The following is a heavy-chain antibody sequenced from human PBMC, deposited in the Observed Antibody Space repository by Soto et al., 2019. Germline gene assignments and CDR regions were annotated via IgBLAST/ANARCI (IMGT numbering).Heavy chain of an antibody. CDR3: ARGGHIVATPCLYSGFDY. V-gene: IGHV5-51*01. CDR1: RYSFNTYW. D-gene: IGHD5-12*01. J-gene: IGHJ4*02. Sequence: GEALKSSCKGSRYSFNTYWIGWVRQMPGKSPEWMGIIYPGDSDTRYSPSFQGQVTISADKSISTAYLQWSSLKASDTAMYYCARGGHIVATPCLYSGFDYWGQGTLVTASS. CDR2: IYPGDSDT.